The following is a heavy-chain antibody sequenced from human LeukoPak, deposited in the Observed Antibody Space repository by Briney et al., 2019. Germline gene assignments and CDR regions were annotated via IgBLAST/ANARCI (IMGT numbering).Heavy chain of an antibody. Sequence: GGSLRLSCAASGFTLRNYAMSWVRQAPGKGLEWVSSIGAGDKYTYYGDSVKGRFTISRDNSKNTLYLQMNSLRAEDTAVYYCAKHTSSSFYYYYMDVWGKGTTVTVSS. D-gene: IGHD6-6*01. V-gene: IGHV3-23*01. CDR1: GFTLRNYA. CDR3: AKHTSSSFYYYYMDV. J-gene: IGHJ6*03. CDR2: IGAGDKYT.